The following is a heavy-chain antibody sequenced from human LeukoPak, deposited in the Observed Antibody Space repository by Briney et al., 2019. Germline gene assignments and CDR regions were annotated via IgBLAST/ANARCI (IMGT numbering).Heavy chain of an antibody. CDR3: AKTYYDFWSGQYYYYYMDV. CDR2: IRYDGSNK. V-gene: IGHV3-30*02. Sequence: GGSLRLSCAASGFTFSSYGMHWVRQAPGKGLEWVAFIRYDGSNKYYADSVKGRFTISRDNSKNTLYLQMNSLRAEDTAVYYCAKTYYDFWSGQYYYYYMDVWAKGPRSPSP. J-gene: IGHJ6*03. D-gene: IGHD3-3*01. CDR1: GFTFSSYG.